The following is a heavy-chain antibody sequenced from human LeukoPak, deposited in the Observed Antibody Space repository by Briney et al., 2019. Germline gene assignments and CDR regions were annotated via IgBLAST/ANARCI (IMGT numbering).Heavy chain of an antibody. V-gene: IGHV3-23*01. J-gene: IGHJ4*02. D-gene: IGHD2-21*01. CDR3: AKRGVVIRVILVGFHKEANYFDS. CDR1: GITLSTYG. CDR2: ISGTVGRT. Sequence: RRSLSLSCAVSGITLSTYGMSWVRQAPGKGLEWVAGISGTVGRTKYADSGKGRFTVSRDNAKNTLYLQMNSLRAEDTAVYFCAKRGVVIRVILVGFHKEANYFDSWGQGALVTVSS.